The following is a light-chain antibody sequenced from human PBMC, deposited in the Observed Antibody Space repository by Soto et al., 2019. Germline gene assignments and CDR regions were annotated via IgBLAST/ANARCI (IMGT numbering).Light chain of an antibody. V-gene: IGLV2-8*01. Sequence: QSALTQPPSASGSPGQSVTISCTGTSNDIGGYNYVSWYQQHPGKAPKLMISEVSKRPSGVPDRFSGSKSGNTASLTVSGLQAEDEADYYCNSYAGSNNWVFGGGTKLTVL. CDR2: EVS. CDR3: NSYAGSNNWV. CDR1: SNDIGGYNY. J-gene: IGLJ3*02.